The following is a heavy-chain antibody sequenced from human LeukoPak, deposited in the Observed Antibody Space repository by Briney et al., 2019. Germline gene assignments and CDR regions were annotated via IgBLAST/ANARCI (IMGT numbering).Heavy chain of an antibody. CDR1: GFTFSSYA. J-gene: IGHJ4*02. D-gene: IGHD2-15*01. Sequence: GGSLRLSCSASGFTFSSYAMSWVRQPPGKGLEWVSGIRDSGGSTYYADSVNGRFTISRDNSDNTLYLRMNSLRAEDTAVYYCAKGYCSGGSRNFDYWGQGTLVTVSS. V-gene: IGHV3-23*01. CDR2: IRDSGGST. CDR3: AKGYCSGGSRNFDY.